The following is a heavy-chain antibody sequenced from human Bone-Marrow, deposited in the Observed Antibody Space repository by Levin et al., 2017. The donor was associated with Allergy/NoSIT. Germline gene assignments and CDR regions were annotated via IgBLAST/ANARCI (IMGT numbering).Heavy chain of an antibody. CDR1: GFSYSTYT. CDR2: INSRSTSI. J-gene: IGHJ3*02. D-gene: IGHD1-14*01. CDR3: VRSGLLREPNSFDI. Sequence: GGSLRLSCAASGFSYSTYTMNWVRQAPGKGLEWVSSINSRSTSIHYTDSVKGRFTVSRDNAKNSLYLQMDSLSAEDTALYYCVRSGLLREPNSFDIWGQGTMVTVSS. V-gene: IGHV3-21*01.